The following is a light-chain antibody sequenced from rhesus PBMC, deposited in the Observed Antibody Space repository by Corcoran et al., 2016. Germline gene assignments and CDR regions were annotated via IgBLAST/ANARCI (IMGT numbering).Light chain of an antibody. CDR3: QQYRNWPHA. CDR1: QSVRSS. CDR2: DAS. J-gene: IGKJ1*01. Sequence: EIVLTQSPATLSLSPGERATLSCRASQSVRSSLAWYQQKPEQAPRRLIYDASSRDTGIPDRFIGSGAGTDFTLTISSLEPEDFALYYGQQYRNWPHAFGQGTKVEIK. V-gene: IGKV3-42*03.